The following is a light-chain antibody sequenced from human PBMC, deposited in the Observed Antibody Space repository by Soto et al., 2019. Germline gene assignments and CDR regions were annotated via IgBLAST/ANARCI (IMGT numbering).Light chain of an antibody. Sequence: QAVVTQEPSFSVSPGRTVTLTCGLSSGSVSTGYYPSWYQQTPGQAPRTLIYSTDTRSSGVPDRFSGSILGNKAALTITGAQADDEADYYCVLYMGSGIWVFGGGTTLTVL. CDR3: VLYMGSGIWV. CDR1: SGSVSTGYY. CDR2: STD. V-gene: IGLV8-61*01. J-gene: IGLJ3*02.